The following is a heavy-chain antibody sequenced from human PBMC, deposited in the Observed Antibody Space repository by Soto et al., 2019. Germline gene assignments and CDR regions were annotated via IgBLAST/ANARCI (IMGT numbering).Heavy chain of an antibody. J-gene: IGHJ4*02. V-gene: IGHV1-58*01. Sequence: GASVKVSCKASGFPFTNSAVQWVRQARGQRLEGVGWIVLGSGYTNYAQQFQQRVTLTWNMSTNTAYMELSSLRSEDTAVYYCAAPTPDYDFWTGYLDYWGQGTLVTVSS. CDR1: GFPFTNSA. D-gene: IGHD3-3*01. CDR2: IVLGSGYT. CDR3: AAPTPDYDFWTGYLDY.